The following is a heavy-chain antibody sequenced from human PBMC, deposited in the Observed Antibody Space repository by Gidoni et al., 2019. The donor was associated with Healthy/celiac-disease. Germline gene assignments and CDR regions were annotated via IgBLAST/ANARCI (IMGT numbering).Heavy chain of an antibody. D-gene: IGHD1-26*01. CDR1: GFTFSSYA. Sequence: EVQLLESGGGLVQPGGSLRLSCAASGFTFSSYAMSWVRQAPGKGLEWVSAISGSGGSTYYADSVKGRFTISRDNSKNTLYLQMNSLRAEDTAVYYCAKVGMVEGSGKPYYYYYMDVWGKGTTVTVSS. V-gene: IGHV3-23*01. J-gene: IGHJ6*03. CDR3: AKVGMVEGSGKPYYYYYMDV. CDR2: ISGSGGST.